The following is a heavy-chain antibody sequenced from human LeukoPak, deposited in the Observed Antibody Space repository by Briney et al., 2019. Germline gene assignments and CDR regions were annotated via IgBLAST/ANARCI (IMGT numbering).Heavy chain of an antibody. Sequence: ASVKVSCKASGYTFTSYDINWVRQATGQGLEWMGWMNPNSGNTGYAQKFQGRVTMTTDTSTSTAYMELRSLRSDDTAVYYCARDRSGWYFASAFDIWGQGTMVTVTS. D-gene: IGHD6-19*01. CDR1: GYTFTSYD. J-gene: IGHJ3*02. CDR2: MNPNSGNT. V-gene: IGHV1-8*01. CDR3: ARDRSGWYFASAFDI.